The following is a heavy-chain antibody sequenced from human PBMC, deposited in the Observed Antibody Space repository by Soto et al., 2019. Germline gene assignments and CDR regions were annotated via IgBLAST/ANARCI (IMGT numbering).Heavy chain of an antibody. CDR1: GGSISSSNW. D-gene: IGHD3-10*01. CDR3: ARDYKSRYYYGSGVVGPV. Sequence: SETLSLTCAVSGGSISSSNWWSWVRQPPGKGLEWIGEIYHSGSTNYNPSLKSRVTISVDTSKNQFSLKLSSVTAADTAVYYCARDYKSRYYYGSGVVGPVWGQGTTVT. V-gene: IGHV4-4*02. J-gene: IGHJ6*02. CDR2: IYHSGST.